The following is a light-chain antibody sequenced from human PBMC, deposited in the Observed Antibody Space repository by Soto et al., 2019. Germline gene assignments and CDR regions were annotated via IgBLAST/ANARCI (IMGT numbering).Light chain of an antibody. V-gene: IGKV1-5*03. CDR3: QQYKNWLALT. Sequence: DIQMTQSPSTLPASVGYRVTITCRASQTISSWLAWYQQKPGKAPKLLIYKASTLKSGVPSRFSGSGSGTEFTLTIRSLQSEDSAVYYCQQYKNWLALTFGGGTTVDIK. CDR1: QTISSW. CDR2: KAS. J-gene: IGKJ4*01.